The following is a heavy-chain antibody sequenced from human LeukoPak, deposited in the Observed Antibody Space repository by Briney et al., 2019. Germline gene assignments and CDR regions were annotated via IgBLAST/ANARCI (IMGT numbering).Heavy chain of an antibody. D-gene: IGHD1-26*01. CDR3: ARASGSSPGYFDY. CDR2: IYSGGST. Sequence: GGSLRLSCAASGFTVSSNYMSWVRQAPGKGLEWVSVIYSGGSTYYADSVKGRFTISRDNSKNTLYFQMNSLRAEDTAVYYCARASGSSPGYFDYWGQGALVTVSS. CDR1: GFTVSSNY. J-gene: IGHJ4*02. V-gene: IGHV3-53*01.